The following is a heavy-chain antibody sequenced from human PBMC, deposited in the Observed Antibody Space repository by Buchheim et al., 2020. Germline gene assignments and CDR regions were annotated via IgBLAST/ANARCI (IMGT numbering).Heavy chain of an antibody. J-gene: IGHJ4*02. CDR3: ASGRGSGSYSPDY. V-gene: IGHV3-48*03. Sequence: EVQLVESGGGLVQTGGSLRLSCAASGFTFKTYEMNWVRQAPGKGLEWVSYISTRATTKYYADSVKGRFSISRDNAKSILYLQMNSLRAEDTAVYYCASGRGSGSYSPDYWGQGTL. CDR1: GFTFKTYE. CDR2: ISTRATTK. D-gene: IGHD3-10*01.